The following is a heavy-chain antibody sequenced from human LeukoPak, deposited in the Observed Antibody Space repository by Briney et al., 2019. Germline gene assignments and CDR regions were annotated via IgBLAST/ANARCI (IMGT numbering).Heavy chain of an antibody. V-gene: IGHV4-59*08. D-gene: IGHD6-19*01. CDR2: IFYSGNT. Sequence: PSETLSLTYTVSGGSISGYYWNWIRQPPGKGLEWIGHIFYSGNTNYSPSLKSRVTISVDTSKNQFSLKLTSVTAADTAIYYCARHSSGLYYFDYWGQGTLVTVSS. CDR1: GGSISGYY. J-gene: IGHJ4*02. CDR3: ARHSSGLYYFDY.